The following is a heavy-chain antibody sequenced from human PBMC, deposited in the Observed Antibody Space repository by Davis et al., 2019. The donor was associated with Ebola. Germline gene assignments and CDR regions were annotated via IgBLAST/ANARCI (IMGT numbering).Heavy chain of an antibody. Sequence: PGESLKISCAASGFTFSSYALHWVHQAPGKGLEWVSSISDSSTYIYYADSVKGRFTISRDNAKNSLYLQMNSLRAEDTAVYYCARTGHYYYYYMDVWGKGTTVTVSS. CDR3: ARTGHYYYYYMDV. CDR2: ISDSSTYI. V-gene: IGHV3-21*01. J-gene: IGHJ6*03. CDR1: GFTFSSYA. D-gene: IGHD3-9*01.